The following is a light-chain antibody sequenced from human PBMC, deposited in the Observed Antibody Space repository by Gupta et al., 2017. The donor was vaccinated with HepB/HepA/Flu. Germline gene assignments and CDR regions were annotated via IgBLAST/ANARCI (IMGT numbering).Light chain of an antibody. Sequence: GCSVKLTWTLSSGHSSYITAWHQQQRPEAARYLMRLENSGRYYKGSGLPDRFSGSSSGADRYLTISIIPYEDAADYYCETCDSINVVFGGGTKLTVL. J-gene: IGLJ2*01. CDR2: LENSGRY. CDR1: SGHSSYI. V-gene: IGLV4-60*02. CDR3: ETCDSINVV.